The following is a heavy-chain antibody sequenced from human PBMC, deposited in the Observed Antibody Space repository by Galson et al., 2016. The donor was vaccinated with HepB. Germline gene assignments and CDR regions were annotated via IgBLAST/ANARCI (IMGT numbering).Heavy chain of an antibody. CDR3: ARGRATQVRGLVGYYFDY. Sequence: SLRLSCAASGFMFHTYWMSWVRQAPGKGLEWVGNIKQDGSETYYGDSVRGRFTISRDNAGNSLSLQLNNLRGKDTATYYCARGRATQVRGLVGYYFDYWGRGTLVTVYS. D-gene: IGHD3-10*01. CDR2: IKQDGSET. J-gene: IGHJ4*02. V-gene: IGHV3-7*01. CDR1: GFMFHTYW.